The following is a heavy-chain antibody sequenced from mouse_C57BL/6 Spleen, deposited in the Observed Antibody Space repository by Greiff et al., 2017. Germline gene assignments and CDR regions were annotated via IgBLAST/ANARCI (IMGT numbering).Heavy chain of an antibody. J-gene: IGHJ2*01. CDR3: ARGDYGSSSYYFDY. D-gene: IGHD1-1*01. CDR1: GYTFTSYW. CDR2: IYPGSGST. Sequence: QVHLQQPGAELVKPGASVKMSCKASGYTFTSYWITWVKQRPGQGLEWIGDIYPGSGSTNYNEKFKSKATLTVDTSSSTAYMQLSSLTSEDSAVYYCARGDYGSSSYYFDYWGQGTTLTVSS. V-gene: IGHV1-55*01.